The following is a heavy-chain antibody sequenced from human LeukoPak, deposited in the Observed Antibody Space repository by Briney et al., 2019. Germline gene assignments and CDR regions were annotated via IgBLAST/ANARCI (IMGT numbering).Heavy chain of an antibody. V-gene: IGHV4-39*01. D-gene: IGHD5-24*01. CDR1: GGSISSSSYY. CDR2: IYYSGST. J-gene: IGHJ4*02. Sequence: SETLSLTCTVSGGSISSSSYYWGWIRQPPGKGLEWIGSIYYSGSTYYNPSLKSRVTISVDTSKNQFSLKLSSVTAADTAVYYYARGDGYNYDYWGQGTLVTVSS. CDR3: ARGDGYNYDY.